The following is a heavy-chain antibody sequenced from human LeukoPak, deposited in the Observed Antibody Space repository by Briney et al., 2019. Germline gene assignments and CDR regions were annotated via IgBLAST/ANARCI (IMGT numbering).Heavy chain of an antibody. CDR3: ARQGEYYDILTGYLGFDYGIDV. Sequence: SETLSLTCTVSGGSISSYYWSWIRQPPGKGLGWIGYIYYSGSNNYNPSLKSRVTISVAASKNQFSLKSSSVAAADTDVYYCARQGEYYDILTGYLGFDYGIDVWGEGTTVTVSS. CDR1: GGSISSYY. CDR2: IYYSGSN. D-gene: IGHD3-9*01. J-gene: IGHJ6*04. V-gene: IGHV4-59*08.